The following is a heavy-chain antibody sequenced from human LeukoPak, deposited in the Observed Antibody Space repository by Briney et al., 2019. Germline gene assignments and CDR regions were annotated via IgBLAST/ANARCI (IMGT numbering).Heavy chain of an antibody. D-gene: IGHD3-3*01. Sequence: GGSLRLSCAASGFTFSNFAMSWVRQAPGKGLEWVSGISGSGGSTYYADSVKGRFTISRGNSKNTLYLQMNSLRAEDTAVYYCTPGRGGLGDFWGQGTLVTVSS. V-gene: IGHV3-23*01. CDR1: GFTFSNFA. J-gene: IGHJ4*02. CDR3: TPGRGGLGDF. CDR2: ISGSGGST.